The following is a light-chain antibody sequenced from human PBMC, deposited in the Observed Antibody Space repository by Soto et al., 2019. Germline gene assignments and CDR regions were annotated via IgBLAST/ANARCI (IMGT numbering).Light chain of an antibody. CDR3: QQYNNWPPLN. Sequence: EIVMTQSPATLSVSLVERATRSCRASQSVSSNLAWYQQKPGQAPRLLIYGASTRATGIPARFSGSGSGTEFTLIIRSLQSEDFAVYYCQQYNNWPPLNCGGGTTGAIK. J-gene: IGKJ4*01. CDR2: GAS. CDR1: QSVSSN. V-gene: IGKV3-15*01.